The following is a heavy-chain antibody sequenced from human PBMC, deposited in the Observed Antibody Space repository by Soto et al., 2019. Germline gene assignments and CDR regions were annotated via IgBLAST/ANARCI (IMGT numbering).Heavy chain of an antibody. D-gene: IGHD2-2*01. CDR2: ISAYNSNT. J-gene: IGHJ6*03. V-gene: IGHV1-18*01. CDR3: ARARRAAAYEHYYYMDV. CDR1: GYTFTSYG. Sequence: GASVKVSCKASGYTFTSYGISWVRQAPGQGLEWMGWISAYNSNTNYAQKLQGRVTMTTDTSTSTAYMELRSLRSDDTAVYYCARARRAAAYEHYYYMDVWGKGTTVTVSS.